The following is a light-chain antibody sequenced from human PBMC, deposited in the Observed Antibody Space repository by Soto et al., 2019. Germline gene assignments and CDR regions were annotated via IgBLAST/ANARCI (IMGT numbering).Light chain of an antibody. CDR2: DVS. CDR3: CSYAGGHTSLL. CDR1: SSDVGGYNY. Sequence: QSALTQPRSVSGSPGQSVTISCTGTSSDVGGYNYVSWYQQHPGTVPKLMIYDVSNRPSGVPDRFSGSKSGNTASLTISGLQAEDEADDYCCSYAGGHTSLLFGGGTKLTFL. V-gene: IGLV2-11*01. J-gene: IGLJ2*01.